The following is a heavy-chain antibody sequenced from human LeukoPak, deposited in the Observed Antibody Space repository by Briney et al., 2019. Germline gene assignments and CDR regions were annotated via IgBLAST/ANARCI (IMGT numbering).Heavy chain of an antibody. D-gene: IGHD4-23*01. V-gene: IGHV3-66*01. Sequence: GSLRLSCAASGFTVSSNYMSWVRQAPGKGLEWVSIIHSDGSTYYADSVKGRFTISRDNSKNTLYLQMNSLRAEDTAVYYCARDLTYGGKRGYYFDYWGQGTLVTVSS. CDR3: ARDLTYGGKRGYYFDY. CDR2: IHSDGST. J-gene: IGHJ4*02. CDR1: GFTVSSNY.